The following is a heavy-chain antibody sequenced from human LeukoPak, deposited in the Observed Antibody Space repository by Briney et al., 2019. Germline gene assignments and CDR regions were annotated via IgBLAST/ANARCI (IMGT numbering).Heavy chain of an antibody. V-gene: IGHV3-49*04. Sequence: PGGSLRLSCTASGFTFGDYAMSWVRQAPGRGLEWVGFIRSKAYGGTTEYGASVKVSFTISRDDSKSIAYLQMNSLKTEDTAVYYCARRGYDYGYLDYWGQGTLVTVSS. D-gene: IGHD5-18*01. CDR3: ARRGYDYGYLDY. CDR2: IRSKAYGGTT. CDR1: GFTFGDYA. J-gene: IGHJ4*02.